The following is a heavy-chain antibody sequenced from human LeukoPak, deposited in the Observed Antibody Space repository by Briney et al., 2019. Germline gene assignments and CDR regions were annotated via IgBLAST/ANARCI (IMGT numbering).Heavy chain of an antibody. CDR3: ATEYCSSTSCYPSAFDI. V-gene: IGHV1-2*02. Sequence: ASVKVSCKASGYTFTGYYMHWVRQAPGQGLEWMGWINPNSGGTNYAQKFQGRVTMTRDTSISTAYMELSSLRSEDTAVYYCATEYCSSTSCYPSAFDIWGQGTMVTVSS. D-gene: IGHD2-2*01. J-gene: IGHJ3*02. CDR1: GYTFTGYY. CDR2: INPNSGGT.